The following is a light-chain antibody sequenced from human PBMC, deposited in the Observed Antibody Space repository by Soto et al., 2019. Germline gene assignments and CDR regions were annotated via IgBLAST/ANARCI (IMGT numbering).Light chain of an antibody. Sequence: QSALTQPASVSGSPGQSITISCTGTSSDVGGYNYVSWYQQHPGTAPKLMIYEVTRRPSGVPDRIFGSKSYTTASLTVSGLQAEDEADYYCSSFAGTNSFVFGTGTKLTVL. V-gene: IGLV2-8*01. CDR2: EVT. CDR1: SSDVGGYNY. J-gene: IGLJ1*01. CDR3: SSFAGTNSFV.